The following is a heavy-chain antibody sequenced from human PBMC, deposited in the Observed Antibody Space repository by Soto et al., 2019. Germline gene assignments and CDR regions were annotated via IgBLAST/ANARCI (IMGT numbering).Heavy chain of an antibody. CDR1: GGTFSSYA. J-gene: IGHJ6*02. CDR3: ARSHTYDILTEYGMDV. CDR2: IIPIFGTA. D-gene: IGHD3-9*01. Sequence: QVQLVQSGAEVKKPGSSVKVSCKASGGTFSSYAISWVRQAPGQGLEWMGGIIPIFGTANYAQKFQGRVTITADESTSTAYMELRSLRSEDTAVYYCARSHTYDILTEYGMDVWGQGTTVTVSS. V-gene: IGHV1-69*01.